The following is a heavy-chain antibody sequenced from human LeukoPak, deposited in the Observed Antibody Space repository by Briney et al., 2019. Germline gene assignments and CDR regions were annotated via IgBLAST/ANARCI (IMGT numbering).Heavy chain of an antibody. CDR1: GFTFSSYA. D-gene: IGHD3/OR15-3a*01. CDR3: ARDWTLNY. Sequence: GGSLRLSCAASGFTFSSYAMHWVRQAPGKGLEWVAVVSFDGDNKYYADSVKDRFTISRDNSQNTLYLQLNSLRAEDTAVYYCARDWTLNYWGQGTLVSVSS. J-gene: IGHJ4*02. V-gene: IGHV3-30-3*01. CDR2: VSFDGDNK.